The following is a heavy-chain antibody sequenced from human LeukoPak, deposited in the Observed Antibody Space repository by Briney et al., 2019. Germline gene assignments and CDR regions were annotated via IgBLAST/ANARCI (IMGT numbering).Heavy chain of an antibody. V-gene: IGHV3-30*04. CDR1: GFTFSGYA. Sequence: PGRSLRLSCAASGFTFSGYAMHWVRQAPGKGLEWVAVISYDGSNKYYADSVKGRFTISRDNSKNTLYLQMNSLRAEDTAVYYCAREIIVVVPAAMSYFDYWGQGTLVTVSS. CDR3: AREIIVVVPAAMSYFDY. D-gene: IGHD2-2*01. J-gene: IGHJ4*02. CDR2: ISYDGSNK.